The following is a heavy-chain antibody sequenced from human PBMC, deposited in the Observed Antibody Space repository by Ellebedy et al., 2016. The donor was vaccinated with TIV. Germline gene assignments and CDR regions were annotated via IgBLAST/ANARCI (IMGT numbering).Heavy chain of an antibody. Sequence: GESLKISXAASGFIFSSAWMSWVRQAPGKGLEWIGRIRSKIDGGTTDYAAPVKGRFTISRDDSKNTLYLQMNSLETEDTAVYYCTTDQVGFGMDVWGQGTTVTVSS. V-gene: IGHV3-15*01. CDR1: GFIFSSAW. D-gene: IGHD1-26*01. CDR2: IRSKIDGGTT. J-gene: IGHJ6*02. CDR3: TTDQVGFGMDV.